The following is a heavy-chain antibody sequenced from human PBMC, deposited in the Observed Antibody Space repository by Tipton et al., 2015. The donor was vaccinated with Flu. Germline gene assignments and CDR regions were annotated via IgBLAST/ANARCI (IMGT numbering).Heavy chain of an antibody. V-gene: IGHV1-46*01. CDR2: INPSGGST. CDR1: GYTFTSYY. Sequence: QLVQSGAEAKKPGASVKVSCKASGYTFTSYYMHWVRQAPGQGLEWMGIINPSGGSTSYAQKFQGRVTMTRDTSTSTVYMELSSLRSEDTAVYYCARGYYYDSSGYYDGGYYGMDVWGQGTTVTVSS. D-gene: IGHD3-22*01. CDR3: ARGYYYDSSGYYDGGYYGMDV. J-gene: IGHJ6*02.